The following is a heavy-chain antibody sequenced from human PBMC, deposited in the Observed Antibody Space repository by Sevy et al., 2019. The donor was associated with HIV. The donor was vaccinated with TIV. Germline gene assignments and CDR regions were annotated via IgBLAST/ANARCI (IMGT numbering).Heavy chain of an antibody. Sequence: ASVKVSCKSSGYTFTSYGITWVRQAPGQGLEWMGWISAHNGNTHYAQNLQGRVTMATDTSASTVYMELRSLRSDDTAVYXCARDLATAXAAPDXXXXGTLVTVSS. CDR1: GYTFTSYG. D-gene: IGHD5-18*01. CDR2: ISAHNGNT. V-gene: IGHV1-18*04. J-gene: IGHJ4*01. CDR3: ARDLATAXAAPDX.